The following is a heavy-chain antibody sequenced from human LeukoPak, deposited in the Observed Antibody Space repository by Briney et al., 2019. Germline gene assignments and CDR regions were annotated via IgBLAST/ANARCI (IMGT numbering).Heavy chain of an antibody. CDR2: IIPIFGTA. J-gene: IGHJ6*04. V-gene: IGHV1-69*13. D-gene: IGHD2-15*01. CDR3: ARVELIRANYYYYYGMDV. Sequence: ASVKVSCKASGGTFSSYAISWVRPAPGQGLEWMGGIIPIFGTANYAQKFQGRVTITADESTSTAYMELSSLRSKDTAVYYCARVELIRANYYYYYGMDVWGKGTTVTVSS. CDR1: GGTFSSYA.